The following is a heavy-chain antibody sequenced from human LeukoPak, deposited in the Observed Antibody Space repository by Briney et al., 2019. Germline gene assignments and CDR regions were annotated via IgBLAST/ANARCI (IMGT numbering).Heavy chain of an antibody. CDR1: GYTFTSYG. Sequence: PGASVKVSCTASGYTFTSYGISWVRQAPGQGLEWMGWISAYNGNTNYAQKLQGRVTMTTDTSTSTAYMELRSLRSDDTAVYYCARDRRIAVAEDAFDIWGQGTMVTVSS. J-gene: IGHJ3*02. CDR3: ARDRRIAVAEDAFDI. CDR2: ISAYNGNT. D-gene: IGHD6-19*01. V-gene: IGHV1-18*01.